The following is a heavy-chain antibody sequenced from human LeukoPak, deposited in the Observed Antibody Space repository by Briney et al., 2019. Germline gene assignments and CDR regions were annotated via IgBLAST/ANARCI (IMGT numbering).Heavy chain of an antibody. V-gene: IGHV3-23*01. Sequence: GSLRLSCAASGFTFSSYAMSWVRQAPGKGLEWVSSISGSGSRTYYADSVKGRFTISRDNSKNTLYLQMTSLRAEDTAVYYCGRDGNPIDFWGQGALVTVSS. CDR1: GFTFSSYA. CDR3: GRDGNPIDF. D-gene: IGHD1-14*01. J-gene: IGHJ4*02. CDR2: ISGSGSRT.